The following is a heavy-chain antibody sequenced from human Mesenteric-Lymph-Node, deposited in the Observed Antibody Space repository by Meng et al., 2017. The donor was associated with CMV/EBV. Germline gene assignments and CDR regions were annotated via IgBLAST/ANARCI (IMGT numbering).Heavy chain of an antibody. V-gene: IGHV3-21*01. CDR2: ISSSSDYI. J-gene: IGHJ3*02. CDR3: ARGSLKAFDI. CDR1: GFTFSPYN. Sequence: GESLKISCAASGFTFSPYNMNWVRQAPGKGLEWVSSISSSSDYIYYTDPVKGRFTISRDNAKNTLYLQMNSLRAEDTALYYCARGSLKAFDIWGQGTMVTVSS.